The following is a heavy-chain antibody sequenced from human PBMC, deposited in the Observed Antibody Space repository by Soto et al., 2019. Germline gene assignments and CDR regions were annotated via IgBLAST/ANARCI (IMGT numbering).Heavy chain of an antibody. V-gene: IGHV3-30*04. CDR3: ARDRWGTVTTPFEY. CDR2: ISYDGSNK. Sequence: QVLLVESGGGVVQPGRSLRLSCAASGFTFSSFAMHWVRQAPGKGPEWVAVISYDGSNKDYADSVKGRFTISRDNSKNTLYLQMNSLRAEDTAGYYWARDRWGTVTTPFEYWGQGTQVTVSS. D-gene: IGHD4-17*01. J-gene: IGHJ4*02. CDR1: GFTFSSFA.